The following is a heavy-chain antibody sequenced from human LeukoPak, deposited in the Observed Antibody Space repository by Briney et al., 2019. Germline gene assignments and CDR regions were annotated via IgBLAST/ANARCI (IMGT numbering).Heavy chain of an antibody. V-gene: IGHV3-64*01. J-gene: IGHJ4*01. CDR1: GFTFSSYA. Sequence: GGSLRLSCAASGFTFSSYAMHWVRQVPAKGLEYVSAISSNGGNTYYANSVKGRFTISRDNSKNTLYLQMGSLRGEDMAVYYWARGESEYSSSAGDYWGQGTLVTVSS. D-gene: IGHD6-6*01. CDR2: ISSNGGNT. CDR3: ARGESEYSSSAGDY.